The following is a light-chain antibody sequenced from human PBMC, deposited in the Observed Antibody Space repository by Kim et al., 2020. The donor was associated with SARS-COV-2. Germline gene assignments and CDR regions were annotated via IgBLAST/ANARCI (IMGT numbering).Light chain of an antibody. CDR2: AAS. CDR1: QGISNY. V-gene: IGKV1-27*01. J-gene: IGKJ5*01. Sequence: SVGDRVTITCRASQGISNYLAWYQQKPGKVPKLLIYAASTLQSGVPSRFSGSGSGTDFTLTISSLQPEDVATYYCQKYNSAPSITFGQGTRLEIK. CDR3: QKYNSAPSIT.